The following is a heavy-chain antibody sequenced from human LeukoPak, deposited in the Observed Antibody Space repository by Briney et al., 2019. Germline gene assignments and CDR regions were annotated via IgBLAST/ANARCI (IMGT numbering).Heavy chain of an antibody. V-gene: IGHV4-59*08. CDR1: GGSISSYY. CDR2: IYYSGST. J-gene: IGHJ6*02. D-gene: IGHD6-6*01. Sequence: PSETLSFTGTVSGGSISSYYWSWIRQPPGKGREGMGYIYYSGSTNYKHSLKSRVTISVDTSKNQFSLKLSSVTAADTAVYYCARRIAARAAAGRNYYYYGMDVWGQGTTVTVSS. CDR3: ARRIAARAAAGRNYYYYGMDV.